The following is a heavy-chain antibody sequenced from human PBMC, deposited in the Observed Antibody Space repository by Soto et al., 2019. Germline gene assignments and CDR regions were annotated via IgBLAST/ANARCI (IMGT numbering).Heavy chain of an antibody. D-gene: IGHD3-22*01. V-gene: IGHV1-69*04. Sequence: GASVKVSCKASGYTFSRYGMHWVRQAPGQRLEWKGKIIPILGIPNYAQKFHGKVTISADKFTNTAYMEVNSLTSEDTAVYFCARLYDISGSDTFDIWGQGTVVTVSS. J-gene: IGHJ3*02. CDR3: ARLYDISGSDTFDI. CDR1: GYTFSRYG. CDR2: IIPILGIP.